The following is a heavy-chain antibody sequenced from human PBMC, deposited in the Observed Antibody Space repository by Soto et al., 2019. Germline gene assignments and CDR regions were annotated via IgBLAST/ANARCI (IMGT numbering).Heavy chain of an antibody. D-gene: IGHD2-15*01. J-gene: IGHJ4*02. CDR3: ARQGYCSGGSCYAYFDY. V-gene: IGHV4-39*01. Sequence: QLQLQESGPGLVKPSETLSLTCTVSGGSISSSSYYWGWIRQPPGKGLEWIGSIYYSGSTYYNPSLKSRVTISVDTSKNQFSLKLGSVTAADTAVYYCARQGYCSGGSCYAYFDYWGQGTLVTVSS. CDR1: GGSISSSSYY. CDR2: IYYSGST.